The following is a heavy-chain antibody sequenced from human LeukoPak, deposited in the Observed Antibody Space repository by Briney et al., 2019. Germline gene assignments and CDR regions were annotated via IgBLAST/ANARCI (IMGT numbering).Heavy chain of an antibody. J-gene: IGHJ4*02. Sequence: KPSETLSLTCAVYGGSFSGYYWSWIRQPPGKGREWIGEINHSGSTNYDPSLKSRVTISVDPSKNQFSLKLSSVTAADTAVYYCARGRHCSSTSCYAGGFDYWGQGTLVTVSS. D-gene: IGHD2-2*01. CDR2: INHSGST. CDR3: ARGRHCSSTSCYAGGFDY. V-gene: IGHV4-34*01. CDR1: GGSFSGYY.